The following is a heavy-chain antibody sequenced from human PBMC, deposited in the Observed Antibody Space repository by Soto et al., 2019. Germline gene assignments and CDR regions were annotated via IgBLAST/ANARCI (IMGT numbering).Heavy chain of an antibody. V-gene: IGHV3-30-3*01. J-gene: IGHJ6*02. CDR1: GCTFGAYA. CDR3: AKGAVTTNYYYGMDV. CDR2: ISDDGSSK. Sequence: GGSLRLSSAGSGCTFGAYAMHRVRQAPVKGLECVAVISDDGSSKNYADSVKGRFTISRDNSKNTLFLQVSSLRDEDTALYCCAKGAVTTNYYYGMDVWGRGTTVTVSS. D-gene: IGHD4-17*01.